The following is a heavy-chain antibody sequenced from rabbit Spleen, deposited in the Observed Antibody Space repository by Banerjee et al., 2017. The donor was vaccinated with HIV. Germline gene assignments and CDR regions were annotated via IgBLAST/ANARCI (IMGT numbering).Heavy chain of an antibody. V-gene: IGHV1S45*01. D-gene: IGHD2-1*01. CDR3: ARGSAAMTMVITGFYLNL. Sequence: QEQLEESGGDLVKPEGSLTLTCTASGFSFSNSYYMCWVRQAPGKGLECIACIYGDRSGSTYYANWAKGRFTISRISSTTVTLEMTSLTAADTATYFCARGSAAMTMVITGFYLNLWGPGTLVTVS. J-gene: IGHJ4*01. CDR2: IYGDRSGST. CDR1: GFSFSNSYY.